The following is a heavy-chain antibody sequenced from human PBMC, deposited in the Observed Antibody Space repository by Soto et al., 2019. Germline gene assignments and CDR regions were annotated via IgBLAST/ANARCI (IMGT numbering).Heavy chain of an antibody. CDR2: FYYSGST. V-gene: IGHV4-31*02. CDR1: GGSISSGGYY. CDR3: AKFGDFSGFQH. J-gene: IGHJ1*01. Sequence: SETLSLTCTVSGGSISSGGYYWSWIRQHPGKGLEWIGYFYYSGSTYYNPSLKSRVTISVDMSKNQFSLKLSSVTAADTAVYYCAKFGDFSGFQHWGQGTLVTVSS. D-gene: IGHD4-17*01.